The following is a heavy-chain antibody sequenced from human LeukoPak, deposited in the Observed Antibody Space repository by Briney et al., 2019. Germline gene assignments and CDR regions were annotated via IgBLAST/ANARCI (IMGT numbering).Heavy chain of an antibody. Sequence: PGGSLRLSCSASGFTSSSYAMHWVRQAPGKGLEYVSAISSNGGSTYYADSVKGRFTISRDNSKNTLYLQMSSLRAEDTAVYYCVTDDYVWGSYRHFFDYWGQGTLVTVSS. V-gene: IGHV3-64D*06. J-gene: IGHJ4*02. CDR1: GFTSSSYA. CDR2: ISSNGGST. D-gene: IGHD3-16*02. CDR3: VTDDYVWGSYRHFFDY.